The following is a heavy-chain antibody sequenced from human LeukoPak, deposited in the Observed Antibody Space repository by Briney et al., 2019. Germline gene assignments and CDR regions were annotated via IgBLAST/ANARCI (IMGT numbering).Heavy chain of an antibody. CDR2: ISGSGGGT. D-gene: IGHD2-15*01. CDR1: GFTFSSYA. Sequence: GGSLRLSCAASGFTFSSYAMSWVRQALGKGLEWVSGISGSGGGTYYADSVKGRFTISRDNSKKTLYLQMNSLTAEDTAVYYCAKDSCSGGSCYEDYWGQGTLVTVSP. CDR3: AKDSCSGGSCYEDY. J-gene: IGHJ4*02. V-gene: IGHV3-23*01.